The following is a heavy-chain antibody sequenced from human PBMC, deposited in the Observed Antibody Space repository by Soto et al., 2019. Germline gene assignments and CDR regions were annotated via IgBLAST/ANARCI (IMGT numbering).Heavy chain of an antibody. J-gene: IGHJ4*02. Sequence: TSVQVTCKASGFTFTSSAVQWVRQARGQRLEWIGWIVVGSGNTNYAQKFQERVTITRDMSTSTAYMELSSLRSEDTAVYYCAAGYDYGGSYWGQGTLVTVSS. CDR1: GFTFTSSA. CDR2: IVVGSGNT. CDR3: AAGYDYGGSY. V-gene: IGHV1-58*01. D-gene: IGHD4-17*01.